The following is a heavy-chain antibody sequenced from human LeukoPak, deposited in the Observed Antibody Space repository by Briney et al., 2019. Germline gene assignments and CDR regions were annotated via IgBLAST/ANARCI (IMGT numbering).Heavy chain of an antibody. CDR1: GVSISSSYSY. J-gene: IGHJ4*02. CDR3: ARIPRITMVRGVIDY. D-gene: IGHD3-10*01. Sequence: SETLSLTCTVSGVSISSSYSYWGWIRQPPGKGLEWIGEINHSGSTNYNPSLKSRVTISVDTSKNQFSLKLSSVTAADTAVYYCARIPRITMVRGVIDYWGQGTLVTVSS. V-gene: IGHV4-39*07. CDR2: INHSGST.